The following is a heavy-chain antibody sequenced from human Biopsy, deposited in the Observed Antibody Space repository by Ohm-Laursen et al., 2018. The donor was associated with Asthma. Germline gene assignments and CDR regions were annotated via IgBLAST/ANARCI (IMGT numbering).Heavy chain of an antibody. CDR2: VFYSGTT. CDR3: ARVASHGDVYFGIDV. Sequence: TLSLTCTVSGAYIETPDYHWSWIRQSPGKGLEWIGFVFYSGTTHYSRSLERRLYISIDTARNEFSMRLRSLTAADTAGYFCARVASHGDVYFGIDVWGPGNTVSV. CDR1: GAYIETPDYH. J-gene: IGHJ6*02. D-gene: IGHD4-17*01. V-gene: IGHV4-30-4*01.